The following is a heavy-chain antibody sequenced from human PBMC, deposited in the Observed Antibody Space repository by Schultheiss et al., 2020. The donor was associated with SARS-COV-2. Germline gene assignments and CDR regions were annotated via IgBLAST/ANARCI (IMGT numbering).Heavy chain of an antibody. V-gene: IGHV3-33*01. CDR2: IWYDGSNK. Sequence: GGSLRLSCAASGFTFSSYGMHWVRQAPGKGLEWVAVIWYDGSNKYYADSVKGRFTISRDNAKKSLYLHMNSLRAEDTAVYYCARYEDYYDSSGYLGYRYFQHWGQGTLVTVSS. D-gene: IGHD3-22*01. CDR1: GFTFSSYG. J-gene: IGHJ1*01. CDR3: ARYEDYYDSSGYLGYRYFQH.